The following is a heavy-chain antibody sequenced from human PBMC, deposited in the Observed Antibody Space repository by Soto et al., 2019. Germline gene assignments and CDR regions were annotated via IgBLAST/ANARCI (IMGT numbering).Heavy chain of an antibody. CDR1: GFTFSSYA. J-gene: IGHJ4*02. CDR2: ISGSGGST. CDR3: AKDQGPMPTVEGDFDY. V-gene: IGHV3-23*01. Sequence: EVQLLESGGGLVQPGGSLRLSCAASGFTFSSYAMSWVRQAPGKGLEWVSAISGSGGSTYYADSVKGRFTISRDNSKNTMYLQMNSLRAEDTAVYYCAKDQGPMPTVEGDFDYWGQGTLVTVSS. D-gene: IGHD4-17*01.